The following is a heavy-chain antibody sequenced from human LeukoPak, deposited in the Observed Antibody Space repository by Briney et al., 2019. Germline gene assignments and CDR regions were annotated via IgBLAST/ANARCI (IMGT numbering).Heavy chain of an antibody. Sequence: PGGSLRLSCAASGFTFSSYAMSWVRQAPGKGLEWVSAISGSGGSTYYADSVKGRFTISRDNSKNTLYLQMNSLRAEDTAVYYCANVPSGDIVVVPAAMTRGDYWGQGTLVTVSS. CDR2: ISGSGGST. J-gene: IGHJ4*02. D-gene: IGHD2-2*01. V-gene: IGHV3-23*01. CDR3: ANVPSGDIVVVPAAMTRGDY. CDR1: GFTFSSYA.